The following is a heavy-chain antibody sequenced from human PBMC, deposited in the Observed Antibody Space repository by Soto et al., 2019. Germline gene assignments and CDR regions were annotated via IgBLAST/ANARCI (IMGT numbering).Heavy chain of an antibody. CDR2: IIPIFGKA. Sequence: QVQLVQSGAEMKKPESSVRVSCKASGGTFRSDAFTWVRQAPGQGLEWVGGIIPIFGKATYAQKFQDRVTFTADESTNTTYMELSSLRSDDTATYYCARGVTGGTYDSWGQGTLVTVSS. CDR1: GGTFRSDA. J-gene: IGHJ5*01. CDR3: ARGVTGGTYDS. V-gene: IGHV1-69*01.